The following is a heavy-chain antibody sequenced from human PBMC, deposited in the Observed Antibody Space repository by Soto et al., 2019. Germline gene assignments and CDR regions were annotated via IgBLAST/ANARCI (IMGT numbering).Heavy chain of an antibody. CDR2: INHSGST. J-gene: IGHJ4*02. V-gene: IGHV4-34*01. Sequence: QVQLRQWGAGLLKPSETLSLTCAVYGGSFSGYYWSWIRQPPGQGLEWIGEINHSGSTNYNPSLNSRVTISVDTSKNQFALMLSSVTAADTAVYYCAREYGDYGVIYYWGQGTLVTVSS. D-gene: IGHD4-17*01. CDR1: GGSFSGYY. CDR3: AREYGDYGVIYY.